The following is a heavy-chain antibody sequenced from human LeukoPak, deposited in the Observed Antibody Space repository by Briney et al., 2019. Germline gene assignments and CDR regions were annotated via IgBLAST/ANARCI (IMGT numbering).Heavy chain of an antibody. Sequence: GGSLRLSCAASGFTFSSYSMNWVRQAPGKGLEWVANIKQDGSEKYYVDSVKGRFTISRDNAKNSLYLQMNSLRAEDTAVYYCARGPDVDTAMVDYYYYYMDVWGKGTTVTVSS. J-gene: IGHJ6*03. D-gene: IGHD5-18*01. CDR1: GFTFSSYS. CDR3: ARGPDVDTAMVDYYYYYMDV. V-gene: IGHV3-7*01. CDR2: IKQDGSEK.